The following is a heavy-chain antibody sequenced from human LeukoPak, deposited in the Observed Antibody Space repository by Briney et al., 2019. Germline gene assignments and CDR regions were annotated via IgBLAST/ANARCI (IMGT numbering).Heavy chain of an antibody. V-gene: IGHV3-21*01. D-gene: IGHD1-26*01. CDR2: ISSSSSYI. J-gene: IGHJ4*02. CDR3: ASNSGSYLEENHFDY. CDR1: VFPLCRFS. Sequence: AGGSLSLSCALSVFPLCRFSMKWVRESPGEGREGGSSISSSSSYIYYADSVKGRFTISRDNAKKSLYLQMNSLRAEDTAVYYCASNSGSYLEENHFDYWGQGTLVTVSS.